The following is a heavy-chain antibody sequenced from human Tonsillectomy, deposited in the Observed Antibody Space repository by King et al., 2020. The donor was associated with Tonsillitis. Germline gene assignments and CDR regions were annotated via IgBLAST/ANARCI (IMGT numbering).Heavy chain of an antibody. CDR1: GFTFSNYA. CDR3: ARLWYSSGWHSTY. Sequence: QLVQSGGGLVQPGGSLRLSCAASGFTFSNYAMNWVRQAPGKGLEWVSAISTSGCSTHYADSVKGRFTISIDKSISTAYLQWSSLQASDTAMYYCARLWYSSGWHSTYWGQGTLVTVPA. V-gene: IGHV3-23*04. J-gene: IGHJ4*02. CDR2: ISTSGCST. D-gene: IGHD6-19*01.